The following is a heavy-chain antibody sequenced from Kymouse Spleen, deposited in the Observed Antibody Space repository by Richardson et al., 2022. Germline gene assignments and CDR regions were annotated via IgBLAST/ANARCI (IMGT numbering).Heavy chain of an antibody. D-gene: IGHD6-19*01. V-gene: IGHV4-34*01. CDR1: GGSFSGYY. CDR3: ARVAVAGQGYFDY. J-gene: IGHJ4*02. CDR2: INHSGST. Sequence: QVQLQQWGAGLLKPSETLSLTCAVYGGSFSGYYWSWIRQPPGKGLEWIGEINHSGSTNYNPSLKSRVTISVDTSKNQFSLKLSSVTAADTAVYYCARVAVAGQGYFDYWGQGTLVTVSS.